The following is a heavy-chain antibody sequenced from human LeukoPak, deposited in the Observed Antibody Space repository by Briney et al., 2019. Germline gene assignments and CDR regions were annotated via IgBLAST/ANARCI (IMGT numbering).Heavy chain of an antibody. D-gene: IGHD3-22*01. J-gene: IGHJ4*02. CDR2: ISASGGTT. CDR1: GFAFSSYA. Sequence: PGGSLRLSCAASGFAFSSYAMSWVCQAPGKGLQWVSVISASGGTTHYADSVKGRFIISRDNSKSTLFMQMNSLRVEDTALYFCARDSRGDYYDTSGFWGQGTLVTVS. CDR3: ARDSRGDYYDTSGF. V-gene: IGHV3-23*01.